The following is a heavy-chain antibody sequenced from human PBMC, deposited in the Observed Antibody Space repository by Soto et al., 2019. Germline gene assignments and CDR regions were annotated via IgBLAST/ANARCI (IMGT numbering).Heavy chain of an antibody. CDR1: GFSLRSYG. CDR2: ISGDGGTT. D-gene: IGHD2-15*01. CDR3: ARMVAATGGFDY. V-gene: IGHV3-64*01. Sequence: EVQLVESGGGLVHPGGSLRLSCAASGFSLRSYGMVWVRQAPGKGLEYVSAISGDGGTTSYGKSVKGRFSISRDNSKNTLYLQMGSLRPEDRAIYYCARMVAATGGFDYWGQGTLVSVSS. J-gene: IGHJ4*02.